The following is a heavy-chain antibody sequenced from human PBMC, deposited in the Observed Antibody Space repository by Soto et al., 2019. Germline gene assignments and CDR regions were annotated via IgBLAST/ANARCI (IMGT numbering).Heavy chain of an antibody. V-gene: IGHV3-23*01. CDR3: ACGARPWIDQWSFDY. CDR2: LSGSGATT. CDR1: GFTFSSHT. Sequence: EVQLLESGGGLVQPGGSLRLSCVASGFTFSSHTLSWVRQAPGKALEWVSALSGSGATTYYGNSVKGRFTISRDNSKNTLFLHMNSLRAEDTAVYYCACGARPWIDQWSFDYWGQGTQVTVSS. J-gene: IGHJ4*02. D-gene: IGHD5-12*01.